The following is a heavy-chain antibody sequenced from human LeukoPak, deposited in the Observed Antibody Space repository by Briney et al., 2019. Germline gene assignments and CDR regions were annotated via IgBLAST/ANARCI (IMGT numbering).Heavy chain of an antibody. D-gene: IGHD6-19*01. Sequence: PGGSLRLSCAASGFTFSSFWMTWVRQAPGRGLESVASMDSDGNTKNYVGSVKGRFTISRDSAKSSLYLQMNSLRGEDTSMYYCARDPGWGAYDIWGQGTMVTVSS. CDR1: GFTFSSFW. CDR3: ARDPGWGAYDI. CDR2: MDSDGNTK. J-gene: IGHJ3*02. V-gene: IGHV3-7*01.